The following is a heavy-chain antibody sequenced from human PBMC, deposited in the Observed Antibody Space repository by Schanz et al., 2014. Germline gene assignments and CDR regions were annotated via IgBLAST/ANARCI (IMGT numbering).Heavy chain of an antibody. CDR1: GFTFSNHA. J-gene: IGHJ6*03. D-gene: IGHD2-21*02. V-gene: IGHV3-23*01. Sequence: EVHLLESGGGLVQPGGSLRLSCAASGFTFSNHALSWVRQAPGKGLEWVSGIGGSGDSTHYADSVKGRFIISRDNSKNTLFLQMSSLRAEDTAVYYCARPSDSSWYMDVWGKGTTVTVSS. CDR3: ARPSDSSWYMDV. CDR2: IGGSGDST.